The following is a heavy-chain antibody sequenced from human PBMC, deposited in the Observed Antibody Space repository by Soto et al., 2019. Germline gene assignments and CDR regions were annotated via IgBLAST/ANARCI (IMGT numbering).Heavy chain of an antibody. CDR1: GGSISSSIYY. V-gene: IGHV4-39*01. J-gene: IGHJ4*02. Sequence: SETLSLTCTVSGGSISSSIYYWVGIRQPPGKGLEWIGSIYYSGSTYYNPSLKSRVTISVDTSKNQFSLKLSSVTAADTAVYYCARHRGPTGDNFDYWGQGTLVTVSS. CDR2: IYYSGST. CDR3: ARHRGPTGDNFDY. D-gene: IGHD2-21*02.